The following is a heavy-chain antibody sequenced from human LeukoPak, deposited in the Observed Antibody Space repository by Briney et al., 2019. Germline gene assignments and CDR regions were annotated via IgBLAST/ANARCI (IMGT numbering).Heavy chain of an antibody. CDR2: ISGSGGST. CDR3: AETQYYYDSSGYIEDMSGFDY. D-gene: IGHD3-22*01. J-gene: IGHJ4*02. V-gene: IGHV3-23*01. Sequence: GGSLRLSCAASGLTFSSYAMSWVRQAPGKGLEWVSAISGSGGSTYYADSVKGRFTISRDNSKNTLYLQMNSLRAEDTAVYYCAETQYYYDSSGYIEDMSGFDYWGQGTLATVSS. CDR1: GLTFSSYA.